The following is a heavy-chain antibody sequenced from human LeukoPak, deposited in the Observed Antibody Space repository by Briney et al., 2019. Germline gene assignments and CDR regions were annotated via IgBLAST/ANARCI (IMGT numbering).Heavy chain of an antibody. CDR1: GGSISSYY. J-gene: IGHJ4*02. V-gene: IGHV4-59*12. CDR3: ARDKGTMTTVNWRKAYYFDY. D-gene: IGHD4-11*01. CDR2: IYYSGST. Sequence: PSETLSLTCTVSGGSISSYYWSWIRQPPGKGLEWIGYIYYSGSTNYNPSLKSRVTISVDTSKNQFSLKLSSVTAADTAVYYCARDKGTMTTVNWRKAYYFDYWGQGTLVTVSS.